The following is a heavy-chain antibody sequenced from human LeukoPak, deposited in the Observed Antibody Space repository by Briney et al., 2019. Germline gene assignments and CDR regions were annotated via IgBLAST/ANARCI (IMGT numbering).Heavy chain of an antibody. CDR2: IYYSGTT. V-gene: IGHV4-59*08. CDR3: ARHPGGAVWGSYRPRAGYYFDY. J-gene: IGHJ4*02. CDR1: GGSISNYY. Sequence: SETLSLTCTVSGGSISNYYWSWIRQPPGKGLEWIGYIYYSGTTNYNPSLKSRVTMSVDTSKSQFSLKLSSVTAADTAVYYCARHPGGAVWGSYRPRAGYYFDYWGQGTLVTVSS. D-gene: IGHD3-16*02.